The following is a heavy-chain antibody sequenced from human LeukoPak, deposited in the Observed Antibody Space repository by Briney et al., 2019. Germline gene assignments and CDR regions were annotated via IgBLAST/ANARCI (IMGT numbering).Heavy chain of an antibody. J-gene: IGHJ6*03. D-gene: IGHD6-13*01. CDR2: IIPIFGSA. V-gene: IGHV1-69*05. Sequence: SVTVSCTASGCTFTIYAISWVRQAPGQGLEWMGGIIPIFGSANYAQKFQGRVTITTDESTSTAYMELSSLRSEDTAVYYCARGGYSSSWYYYYYMDVWGKGTTVTVSS. CDR3: ARGGYSSSWYYYYYMDV. CDR1: GCTFTIYA.